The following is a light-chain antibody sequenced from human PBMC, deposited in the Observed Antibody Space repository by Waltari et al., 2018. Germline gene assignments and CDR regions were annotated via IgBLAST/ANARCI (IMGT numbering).Light chain of an antibody. CDR3: QLYYGGTLV. CDR2: STD. J-gene: IGLJ3*02. Sequence: QTVVTQEPSLTVSPGVTVTLTCASTTGPVTSDNFPNWFQQKPGQPPRALIYSTDHKPSWTPARFSGSLLGGKAALTLSGVQPEDEADYYCQLYYGGTLVFGGGTKVTVL. CDR1: TGPVTSDNF. V-gene: IGLV7-43*01.